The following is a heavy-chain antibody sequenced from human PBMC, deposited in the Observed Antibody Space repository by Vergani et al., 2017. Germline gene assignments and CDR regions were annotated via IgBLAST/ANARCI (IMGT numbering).Heavy chain of an antibody. CDR2: IFYTGIT. CDR1: GGSMNSGDYY. Sequence: QMQLQESGPGLLRPSQTLSLTCTVSGGSMNSGDYYWSWIRQSPGKGLEWIGYIFYTGITDFNPYLKSRVALSVDTSKNQFSLKMTSVTAADTAVYYCVRGPPGIAAPGNWFDPWGQGTQVTVSS. D-gene: IGHD6-25*01. J-gene: IGHJ5*02. V-gene: IGHV4-30-4*08. CDR3: VRGPPGIAAPGNWFDP.